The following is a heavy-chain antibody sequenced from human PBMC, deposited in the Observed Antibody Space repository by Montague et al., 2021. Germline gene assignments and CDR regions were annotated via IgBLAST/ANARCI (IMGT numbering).Heavy chain of an antibody. J-gene: IGHJ4*02. CDR3: AGIGGTGDDLLDY. CDR2: VRHIGST. Sequence: ETLSLTCGVYGGSPSEYYWTWIRQSPEKGLEWIGEVRHIGSTNXNPSLKSRVTMSVDKSKNQFSLKLRSVTAADTAVYFCAGIGGTGDDLLDYWGQGLLVTVS. CDR1: GGSPSEYY. D-gene: IGHD7-27*01. V-gene: IGHV4-34*01.